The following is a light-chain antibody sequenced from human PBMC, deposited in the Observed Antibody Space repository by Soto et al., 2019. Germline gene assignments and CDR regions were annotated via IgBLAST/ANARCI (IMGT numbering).Light chain of an antibody. V-gene: IGKV3-20*01. Sequence: EIVLTQSPGTLSLSPGERATLSCRASQSVSSSHLAWYQQKPGQAPRLLIYGASSRATGIPDRFSRSGSGTDFTLTISRLEPEDFAVYYCQQYGSSPGYTFGQGTKLEIK. CDR1: QSVSSSH. CDR2: GAS. CDR3: QQYGSSPGYT. J-gene: IGKJ2*01.